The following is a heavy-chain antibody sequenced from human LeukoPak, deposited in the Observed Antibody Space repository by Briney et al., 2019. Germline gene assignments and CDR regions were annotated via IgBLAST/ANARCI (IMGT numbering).Heavy chain of an antibody. Sequence: ASVKVSCKASGYTLTSYDINWVRQATGQGLEWMGWMNPNSGNTGYAQKFQGRVTMTRNTSISTAYMELSSLRSEDTAVYYCARGLVKVRFSHYYYYGMDVWGQGTTVTVSS. V-gene: IGHV1-8*01. CDR2: MNPNSGNT. J-gene: IGHJ6*02. D-gene: IGHD3-3*01. CDR3: ARGLVKVRFSHYYYYGMDV. CDR1: GYTLTSYD.